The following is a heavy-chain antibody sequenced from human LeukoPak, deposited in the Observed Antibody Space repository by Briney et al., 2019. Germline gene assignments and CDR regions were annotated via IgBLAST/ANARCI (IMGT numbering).Heavy chain of an antibody. CDR3: ARAVVGKEDLDY. CDR2: ISHDGSTK. V-gene: IGHV3-30*04. Sequence: QPGRSLRLSCAASGFTFSIYAIHWVRQAPGKGLEWVAVISHDGSTKYYADSVRGRFTISRDNSKNTLYLQMDSLGAEDTAVYYCARAVVGKEDLDYWGQGTLVAVSS. J-gene: IGHJ4*02. D-gene: IGHD6-19*01. CDR1: GFTFSIYA.